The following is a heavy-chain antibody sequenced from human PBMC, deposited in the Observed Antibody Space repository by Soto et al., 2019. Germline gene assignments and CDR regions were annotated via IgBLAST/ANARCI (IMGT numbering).Heavy chain of an antibody. V-gene: IGHV5-51*01. CDR1: GYSFTSYW. J-gene: IGHJ4*02. CDR2: IYPGDSDT. D-gene: IGHD2-2*01. CDR3: ARHRGRGYCSSTSCYWNY. Sequence: GESLKISCKGSGYSFTSYWIGWVRQMPGKGLEWMGIIYPGDSDTRYSPSFQGQVTISADKSISTAYLQWSSLKASDTAMYYCARHRGRGYCSSTSCYWNYWGQGTLVTVSS.